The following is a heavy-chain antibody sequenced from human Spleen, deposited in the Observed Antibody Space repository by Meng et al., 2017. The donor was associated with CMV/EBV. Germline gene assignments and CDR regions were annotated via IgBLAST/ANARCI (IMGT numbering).Heavy chain of an antibody. CDR1: GFTFSSYA. CDR2: ISYDGSNK. Sequence: GGSLRLSCAASGFTFSSYAMHWVRQAPGKGLEWVAVISYDGSNKYYADSVKGRFTISRDNSKNTLYLQMNSLRAEDTAVYYCARGACSSTSCYPKGYWGQGTLVTVSS. V-gene: IGHV3-30*04. CDR3: ARGACSSTSCYPKGY. D-gene: IGHD2-2*01. J-gene: IGHJ4*02.